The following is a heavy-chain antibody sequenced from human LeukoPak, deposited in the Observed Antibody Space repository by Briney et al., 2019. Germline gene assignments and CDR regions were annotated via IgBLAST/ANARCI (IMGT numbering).Heavy chain of an antibody. CDR3: ARDFIYYDSSGYYYYYSYMDV. CDR1: GGSISSYY. D-gene: IGHD3-22*01. J-gene: IGHJ6*03. Sequence: SETMSLTCTVSGGSISSYYWSWIRQPAGKGLEWIGRIYTSGSTNYNPSLKSRVTMSVDTSKNQFSLKLSSLTAWHTAVYHGARDFIYYDSSGYYYYYSYMDVWGKGTTVTVSS. V-gene: IGHV4-4*07. CDR2: IYTSGST.